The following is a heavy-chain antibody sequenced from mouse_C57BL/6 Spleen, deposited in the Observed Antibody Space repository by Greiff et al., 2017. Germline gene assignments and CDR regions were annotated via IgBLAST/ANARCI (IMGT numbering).Heavy chain of an antibody. J-gene: IGHJ4*01. CDR3: ARAGSSYEDAMDY. CDR1: GYSITSGHY. CDR2: ISYDGIN. D-gene: IGHD1-1*01. V-gene: IGHV3-6*01. Sequence: EVKLQESGPGLVKLSQSLSLTCSVTGYSITSGHYWNWIRQFPGNKLEWMGYISYDGINNYNPSLQNRISITRDTSKNQFFLKLNSVTTEDTATYYCARAGSSYEDAMDYWGQGTSVTVSS.